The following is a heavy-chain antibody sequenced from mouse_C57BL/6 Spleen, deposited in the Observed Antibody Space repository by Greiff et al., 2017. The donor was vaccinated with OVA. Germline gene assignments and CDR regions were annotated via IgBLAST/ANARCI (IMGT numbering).Heavy chain of an antibody. CDR1: GYTFTDYY. CDR2: INPNNGGT. V-gene: IGHV1-26*01. CDR3: ARFITTVVAYYYAMDY. D-gene: IGHD1-1*01. J-gene: IGHJ4*01. Sequence: EVQLQQSGPELVKPGASVKISCKASGYTFTDYYMNWVKQSHGKSLEWIGDINPNNGGTSYNQKFKGKATLTVDKSSSTAYMELRSLTSEDSAVYYCARFITTVVAYYYAMDYWGQGTSVTVSS.